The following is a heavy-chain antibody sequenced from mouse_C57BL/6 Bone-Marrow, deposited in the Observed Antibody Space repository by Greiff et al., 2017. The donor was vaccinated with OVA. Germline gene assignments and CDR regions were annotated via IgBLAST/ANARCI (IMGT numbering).Heavy chain of an antibody. CDR2: INPNYGTT. J-gene: IGHJ1*03. D-gene: IGHD1-1*01. V-gene: IGHV1-39*01. CDR1: GYSFTDYN. CDR3: ARYYGSSYEWYFDV. Sequence: VQLKESGPELVKPGASVKISCKASGYSFTDYNMNWVKQSNGKNLEWIGVINPNYGTTSYNQKFKGKATLTVDQSSSTAYMQLNSLTSEDSAVYYCARYYGSSYEWYFDVWGTGTTVTVSS.